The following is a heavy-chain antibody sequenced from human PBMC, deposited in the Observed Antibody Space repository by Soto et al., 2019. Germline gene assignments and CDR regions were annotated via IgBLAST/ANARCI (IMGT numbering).Heavy chain of an antibody. CDR1: GFTFSSYG. Sequence: QVQLVESGGGVVQPGRSLRLSCAASGFTFSSYGMHWVRQAPGKGLEWVALIWYDGSNKYYADSVKGRFTISRDNSKNTLYLQMNSLRAEDTAVYYCARDQGAYAEDFQHWGQGTRVTVSS. CDR2: IWYDGSNK. J-gene: IGHJ1*01. D-gene: IGHD1-26*01. V-gene: IGHV3-33*01. CDR3: ARDQGAYAEDFQH.